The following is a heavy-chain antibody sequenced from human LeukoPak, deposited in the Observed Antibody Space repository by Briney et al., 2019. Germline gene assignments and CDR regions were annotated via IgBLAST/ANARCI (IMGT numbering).Heavy chain of an antibody. CDR1: GFTFSSYA. D-gene: IGHD2-15*01. Sequence: GRSLRLSCAASGFTFSSYAMHWVRQAPGKGLEWVAVISYDGSNKYYADSVKGRFTISRDNSKNTLYLQMNSLRAEDTAVYYCARDKSDSDFHAVDYWAQGTLVTVS. CDR2: ISYDGSNK. CDR3: ARDKSDSDFHAVDY. V-gene: IGHV3-30-3*01. J-gene: IGHJ4*02.